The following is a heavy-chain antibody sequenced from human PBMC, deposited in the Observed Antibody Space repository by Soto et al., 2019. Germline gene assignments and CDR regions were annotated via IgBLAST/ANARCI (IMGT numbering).Heavy chain of an antibody. Sequence: QVQLVQSGAEVKKPGASVKVSCKASGYTFTSYEINWVRQATGQGLEWMGWMNPNSGDTGYAQKFXXRXXMTRNTSISTAYMELSSLRSEDTDVYYCARGELLWFGELLRWGQGTLVTVSS. CDR1: GYTFTSYE. J-gene: IGHJ4*02. V-gene: IGHV1-8*01. CDR3: ARGELLWFGELLR. D-gene: IGHD3-10*01. CDR2: MNPNSGDT.